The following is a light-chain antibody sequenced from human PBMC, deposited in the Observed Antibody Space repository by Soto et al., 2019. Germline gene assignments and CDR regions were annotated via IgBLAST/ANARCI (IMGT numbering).Light chain of an antibody. Sequence: QSVLTQPASVSGSPGQSITISCTGSSSDVGSYNLVSWYQHHPGKVPKLLIYEANKRPSGVSDRFSGSKSGNTASLTISGLRAEDESDYYCCSYAGSRTYVFGTGTKMTVL. CDR1: SSDVGSYNL. V-gene: IGLV2-23*01. CDR2: EAN. CDR3: CSYAGSRTYV. J-gene: IGLJ1*01.